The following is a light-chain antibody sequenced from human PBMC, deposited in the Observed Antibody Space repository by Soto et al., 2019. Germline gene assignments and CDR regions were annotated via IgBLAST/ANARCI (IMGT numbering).Light chain of an antibody. CDR1: QSLLHSNGYNY. CDR2: LGS. V-gene: IGKV2-28*01. J-gene: IGKJ1*01. CDR3: MQALQTPR. Sequence: DIVMTQSPLSLPVTPGEPASISCRSSQSLLHSNGYNYLDWYLQKPGQSPQLLIYLGSNRASGVPDRFSGSGLGTDFTLKISRVEAEDVGVYYCMQALQTPRFGQGTKV.